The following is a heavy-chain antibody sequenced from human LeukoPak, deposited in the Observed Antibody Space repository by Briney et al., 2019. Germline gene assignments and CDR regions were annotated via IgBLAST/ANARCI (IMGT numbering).Heavy chain of an antibody. J-gene: IGHJ4*02. CDR2: ITASGTAM. CDR3: ASSGSYRFDY. Sequence: GGSQRLSCAASGFTFSSYSMNWVRQAPGKGLEWVSHITASGTAMFYADSVKGRFTISRDNAKNSLYLQMNSLRDEDTAVYYCASSGSYRFDYWGQGTLVTVSS. V-gene: IGHV3-48*02. CDR1: GFTFSSYS. D-gene: IGHD1-26*01.